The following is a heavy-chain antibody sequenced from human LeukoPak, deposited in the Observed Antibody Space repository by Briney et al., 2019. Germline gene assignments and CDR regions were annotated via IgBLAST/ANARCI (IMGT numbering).Heavy chain of an antibody. CDR1: GFTFSSDR. V-gene: IGHV3-48*04. CDR2: ISSSSSTI. Sequence: GGSLRLSCTASGFTFSSDRMNWVRQAPGKGLEWVSYISSSSSTIYYADSVKGRFTISRDNAKNSLYLLMNSLRAEDTAVYYCATDTAMARMYYFDYWGQGTLVTVSS. J-gene: IGHJ4*02. CDR3: ATDTAMARMYYFDY. D-gene: IGHD5-18*01.